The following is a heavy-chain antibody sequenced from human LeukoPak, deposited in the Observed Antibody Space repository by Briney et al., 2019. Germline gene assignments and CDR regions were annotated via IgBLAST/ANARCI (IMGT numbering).Heavy chain of an antibody. CDR3: ARRGGSSWRGGYYFDY. CDR2: ISYDGSNE. V-gene: IGHV3-30-3*01. D-gene: IGHD6-13*01. CDR1: GFTFSSYA. J-gene: IGHJ4*02. Sequence: GGSLRLSCAASGFTFSSYAMHWVRQAPGKGLEWVAVISYDGSNEYYADSVKGRFTISSDNSKNTLYLQMNSLRAEDTAVYYCARRGGSSWRGGYYFDYWGQGTLVIVSS.